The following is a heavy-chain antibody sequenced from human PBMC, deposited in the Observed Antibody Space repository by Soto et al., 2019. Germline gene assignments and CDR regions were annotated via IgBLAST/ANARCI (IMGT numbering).Heavy chain of an antibody. Sequence: GGSLRLSCAASGFTFSSYGMHWVRQAPGKGLEWVAVISYDESNKYYADSVKGRFTISRDNSKNTLYLQMNSLRVEDTAVYYCAKRLGDPGYYGLDVWGQGTTVTVSS. D-gene: IGHD4-17*01. J-gene: IGHJ6*02. CDR1: GFTFSSYG. V-gene: IGHV3-30*18. CDR2: ISYDESNK. CDR3: AKRLGDPGYYGLDV.